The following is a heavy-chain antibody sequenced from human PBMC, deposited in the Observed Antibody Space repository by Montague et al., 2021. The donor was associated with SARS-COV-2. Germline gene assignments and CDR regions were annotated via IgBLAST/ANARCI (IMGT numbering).Heavy chain of an antibody. CDR3: ARVGSSSNWYFDL. CDR1: GGSISSCGYY. CDR2: IYYSGST. V-gene: IGHV4-31*03. D-gene: IGHD6-6*01. J-gene: IGHJ2*01. Sequence: TLSLTCTVSGGSISSCGYYWSWIRQHPGKGLEWIGYIYYSGSTYYNPSLKSRVTISVDTSKNQFSLKLSSVTAADTAVYYCARVGSSSNWYFDLWGRGTLVTVSS.